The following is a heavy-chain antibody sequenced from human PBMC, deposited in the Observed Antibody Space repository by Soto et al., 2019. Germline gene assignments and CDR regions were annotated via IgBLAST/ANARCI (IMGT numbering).Heavy chain of an antibody. J-gene: IGHJ5*02. V-gene: IGHV5-51*01. CDR1: GYRFTSYC. Sequence: PGESLKIACRTSGYRFTSYCIVWVLQMPGKGLEWMGIIFPGDSDTRYSPSFQGQVTSSADKSIMTSYLHWTSLKASDTAMYYCARLETFWRGNTSGGCAPGEQEPLVPVSS. CDR2: IFPGDSDT. CDR3: ARLETFWRGNTSGGCAP. D-gene: IGHD3-3*01.